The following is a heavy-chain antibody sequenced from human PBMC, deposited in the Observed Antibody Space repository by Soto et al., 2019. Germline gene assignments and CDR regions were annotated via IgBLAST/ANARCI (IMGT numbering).Heavy chain of an antibody. V-gene: IGHV3-73*01. D-gene: IGHD6-19*01. Sequence: GGSLRLSCAASGFTFGASALQWVRQASGKGLEWPGRIGSKGETYATAYAASVKGRFTISRDDSKNTAYLQMNSLESEDTAVYYCAQDSRRSSGWYYFDHWGQGTLVTVSS. CDR1: GFTFGASA. CDR2: IGSKGETYAT. J-gene: IGHJ4*02. CDR3: AQDSRRSSGWYYFDH.